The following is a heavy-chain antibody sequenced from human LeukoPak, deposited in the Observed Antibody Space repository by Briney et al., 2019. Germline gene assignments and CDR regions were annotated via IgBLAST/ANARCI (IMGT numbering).Heavy chain of an antibody. Sequence: GESLRLSCAASGFTFSSYAMHWVRQAPGKGLEYVSAISSNGGSTYYADSVKGRFTISRDNSKNTLYLQMGSLRAEDMAVYYCARGPSSGSYYGYFDYWGQGTLVTVSS. D-gene: IGHD1-26*01. CDR2: ISSNGGST. CDR3: ARGPSSGSYYGYFDY. V-gene: IGHV3-64*02. J-gene: IGHJ4*02. CDR1: GFTFSSYA.